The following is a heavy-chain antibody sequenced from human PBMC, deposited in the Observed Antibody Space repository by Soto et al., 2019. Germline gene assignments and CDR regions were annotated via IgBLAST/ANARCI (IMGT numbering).Heavy chain of an antibody. CDR3: ARHTPAISISDH. J-gene: IGHJ4*02. D-gene: IGHD2-15*01. CDR2: IYYSGST. V-gene: IGHV4-39*01. Sequence: QLQLQESGPGLVKPSETLSLTCTVSGGSISSSSYYWGWIRQPPGKGLEWIGSIYYSGSTYYNPSPKRRVPISVDTSTNQFSLKLSSVTAADTAVYYCARHTPAISISDHWGQGTLVTVSS. CDR1: GGSISSSSYY.